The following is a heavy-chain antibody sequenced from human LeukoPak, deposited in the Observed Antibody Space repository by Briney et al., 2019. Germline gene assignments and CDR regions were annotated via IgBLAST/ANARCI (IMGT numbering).Heavy chain of an antibody. J-gene: IGHJ4*02. Sequence: SETLSLTCTVSGGSISGYYWTWIWQPPGKGLEWIGYIYYSGSTNYHPSLKSRVTLSVDTSKKQCSLNLSSVTAADTAVYYCARGLLVGNTGYYFDYWGQGTLVTVSS. V-gene: IGHV4-59*01. CDR3: ARGLLVGNTGYYFDY. CDR2: IYYSGST. D-gene: IGHD1-26*01. CDR1: GGSISGYY.